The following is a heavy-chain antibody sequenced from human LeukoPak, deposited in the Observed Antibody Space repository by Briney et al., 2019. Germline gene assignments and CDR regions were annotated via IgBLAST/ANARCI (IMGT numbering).Heavy chain of an antibody. CDR3: AREEEWYASGTYYKGFDS. J-gene: IGHJ4*02. CDR2: INHSGST. D-gene: IGHD3-10*01. V-gene: IGHV4-34*01. Sequence: SETLSLTCAVYVGSFSGYYWSWIRQPPGKGLEWIGEINHSGSTNYNPSLKSRVTISVDTSKNQFSLKLSSVTAADTAVYYCAREEEWYASGTYYKGFDSWGQGTLVTVSS. CDR1: VGSFSGYY.